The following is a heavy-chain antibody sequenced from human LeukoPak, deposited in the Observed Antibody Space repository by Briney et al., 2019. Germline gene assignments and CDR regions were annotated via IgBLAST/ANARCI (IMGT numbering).Heavy chain of an antibody. CDR1: GFTFSTYW. Sequence: GGSLRLSCAASGFTFSTYWMSWVRQAPGKGLEWVSAISGGGTRTYYADSVKGRFTISRDNSKNTMSLQMNSLRAEDTAIYYCAKDGLGVTMVGGVLLGMDVWGQGTTVSVSS. V-gene: IGHV3-23*01. CDR3: AKDGLGVTMVGGVLLGMDV. D-gene: IGHD3-10*01. J-gene: IGHJ6*02. CDR2: ISGGGTRT.